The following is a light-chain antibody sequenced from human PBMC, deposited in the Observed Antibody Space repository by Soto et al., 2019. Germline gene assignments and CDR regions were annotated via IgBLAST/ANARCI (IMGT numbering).Light chain of an antibody. CDR3: HQRQSWPRT. CDR2: SAS. Sequence: EVVMTQSPATLSVSPGDRATLSCRASQSVDTNVVWYQQKPGQPPRLLVHSASIRATGVPARFTGIGSGTDFTLTISGLQSDDFAIYYCHQRQSWPRTFGQGTKVDI. V-gene: IGKV3-15*01. J-gene: IGKJ1*01. CDR1: QSVDTN.